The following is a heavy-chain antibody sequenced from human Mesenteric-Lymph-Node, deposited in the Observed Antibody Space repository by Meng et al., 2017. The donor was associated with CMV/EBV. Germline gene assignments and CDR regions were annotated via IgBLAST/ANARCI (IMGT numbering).Heavy chain of an antibody. D-gene: IGHD2-2*03. CDR1: GGTFSSYA. V-gene: IGHV1-69*05. J-gene: IGHJ4*02. CDR2: IIPIFGTA. CDR3: ARDLGTGYCSSTSCSYSLVY. Sequence: SVKVSCKASGGTFSSYAISWVRQAPGQGLEWMGGIIPIFGTANYAQKFQGRVTITTDESTSTAYMELSSLRSEDTAVYYCARDLGTGYCSSTSCSYSLVYWGQGTLVTVSS.